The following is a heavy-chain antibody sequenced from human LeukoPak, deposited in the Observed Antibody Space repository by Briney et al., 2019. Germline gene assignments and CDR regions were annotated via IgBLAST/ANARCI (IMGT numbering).Heavy chain of an antibody. V-gene: IGHV3-11*04. J-gene: IGHJ4*02. CDR2: ISSSTGTII. Sequence: GGSLRLSCAASGFSFSNSYMSWIRQAPGKGLEWISYISSSTGTIIHYADSVKGRFTISRDNSKNTLYLQMNSLRAEDTAVYYCAKDSEGRGIVVVPAASGLYYWGQGTLVTVSS. CDR1: GFSFSNSY. D-gene: IGHD2-2*01. CDR3: AKDSEGRGIVVVPAASGLYY.